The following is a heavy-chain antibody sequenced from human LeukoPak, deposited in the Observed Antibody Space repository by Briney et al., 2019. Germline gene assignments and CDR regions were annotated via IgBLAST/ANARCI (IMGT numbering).Heavy chain of an antibody. CDR1: GGSISSSSYF. CDR3: ARASIVVVPAAMIDN. J-gene: IGHJ4*02. Sequence: ETLSLTCTVSGGSISSSSYFWGWIRQPPGKGLEWVSYITNSGNSKSYADSVKGRFTISRDNAKNSLYLQMNSLRAEDTAVYYCARASIVVVPAAMIDNWGQGTLVTVSS. D-gene: IGHD2-2*01. V-gene: IGHV3-21*05. CDR2: ITNSGNSK.